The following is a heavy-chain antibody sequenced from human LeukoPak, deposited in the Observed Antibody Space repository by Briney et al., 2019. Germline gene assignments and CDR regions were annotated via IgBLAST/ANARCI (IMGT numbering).Heavy chain of an antibody. CDR1: GFTFDDYG. V-gene: IGHV3-20*04. CDR3: AKVRVAGGYDAFDI. Sequence: GGSLRLSCAASGFTFDDYGMSWVRQAPGKGLEWVSGINWNGGSTGYADSVKGRFTISRDNAKNSLYLQMNSLRAEDTALYYCAKVRVAGGYDAFDIWGQGTMVTVSS. D-gene: IGHD3-10*01. CDR2: INWNGGST. J-gene: IGHJ3*02.